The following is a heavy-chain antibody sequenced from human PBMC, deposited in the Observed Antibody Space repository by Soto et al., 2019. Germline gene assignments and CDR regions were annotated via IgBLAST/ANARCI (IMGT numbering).Heavy chain of an antibody. Sequence: QVQLQESGPGLLKPWDTLSLTCAVSVYSITNPTGWTWVRPPPGKGLGWIGYIYLSGRTYSNPSLNGSVTMSVDPSKNQFSLQLSFVAAVDTAVYYCAGSPVDDGRYVGGLGRMVTVSS. CDR2: IYLSGRT. CDR3: AGSPVDDGRYV. CDR1: VYSITNPTG. V-gene: IGHV4-28*01. D-gene: IGHD2-8*01. J-gene: IGHJ3*01.